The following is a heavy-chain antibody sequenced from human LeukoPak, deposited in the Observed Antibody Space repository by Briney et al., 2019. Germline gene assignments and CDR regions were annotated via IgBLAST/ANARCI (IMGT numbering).Heavy chain of an antibody. V-gene: IGHV3-30*02. D-gene: IGHD3-10*01. CDR3: ARAPKGLLWFGEPNPYYFDY. CDR1: GFTFSSYG. Sequence: GGSLRLSCAASGFTFSSYGMHWVRQAPGKGLEWVAFIRYDGGNKYYADSVRGRFTISRDNAKNSLYLQMNSLRAEDTAVYYCARAPKGLLWFGEPNPYYFDYWGQGTLVTVSS. CDR2: IRYDGGNK. J-gene: IGHJ4*02.